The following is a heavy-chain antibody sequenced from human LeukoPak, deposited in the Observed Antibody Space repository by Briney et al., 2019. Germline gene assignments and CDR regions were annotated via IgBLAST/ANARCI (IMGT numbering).Heavy chain of an antibody. D-gene: IGHD3-22*01. J-gene: IGHJ4*02. V-gene: IGHV3-7*03. CDR3: ARRNYYDSSGYPFDY. CDR2: IKQDGSEK. CDR1: GFTFSSYW. Sequence: GGSLRLSCAASGFTFSSYWMSWVRQAPGKGLEWVANIKQDGSEKYYVDSVKGRFTISRDNAKNSLYLQMNSLRAEDTAVYYCARRNYYDSSGYPFDYWGQGTLVTVSS.